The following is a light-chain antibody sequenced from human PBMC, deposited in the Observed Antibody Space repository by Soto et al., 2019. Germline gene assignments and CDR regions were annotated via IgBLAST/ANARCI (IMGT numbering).Light chain of an antibody. CDR1: SSDVCNYKY. J-gene: IGLJ1*01. V-gene: IGLV2-14*01. CDR3: FSYTSSGTYV. CDR2: EVS. Sequence: QSVLTQPASVSGSPGQSITISCTGTSSDVCNYKYVSWYQQHPGKSPKLMIYEVSKRPTGVSNRFSGSKSGNTASLTISGLQAEDETDYYCFSYTSSGTYVFGTGTKVTVL.